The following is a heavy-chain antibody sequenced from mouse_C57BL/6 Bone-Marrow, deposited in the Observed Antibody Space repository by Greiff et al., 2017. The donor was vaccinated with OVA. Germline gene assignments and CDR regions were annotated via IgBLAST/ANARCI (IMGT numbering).Heavy chain of an antibody. CDR1: GYSITSGYY. D-gene: IGHD2-3*01. V-gene: IGHV3-6*01. Sequence: EVKVEESGPGLVKPSQSLSLTCSVTGYSITSGYYWNWIRQFPGNKLEWMGYISYDGSNNYNPSLKNRISITRDTSKNQFFLKLNSVTTEDTATYYCAREDGYYPAWGQGTLVTVSA. J-gene: IGHJ3*01. CDR2: ISYDGSN. CDR3: AREDGYYPA.